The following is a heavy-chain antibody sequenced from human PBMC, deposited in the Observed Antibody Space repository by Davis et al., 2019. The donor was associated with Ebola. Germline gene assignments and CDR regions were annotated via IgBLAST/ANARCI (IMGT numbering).Heavy chain of an antibody. D-gene: IGHD6-13*01. J-gene: IGHJ6*04. CDR1: GFTFSSYW. CDR3: AKGGQQLAPIYYYTGIDV. V-gene: IGHV3-7*03. Sequence: GESLKISCAASGFTFSSYWMSWVRQAPGKGLEWVANIRQDGREKHYVDSVKGRFTISRDNAKNSLYLQMNSLRAEDTALYYCAKGGQQLAPIYYYTGIDVWGKGTTVTVSS. CDR2: IRQDGREK.